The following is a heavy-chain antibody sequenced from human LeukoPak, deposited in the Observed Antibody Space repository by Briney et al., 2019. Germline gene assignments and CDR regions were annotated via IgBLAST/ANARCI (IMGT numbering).Heavy chain of an antibody. CDR3: AKSRSVVVTVGGDY. J-gene: IGHJ4*02. Sequence: GGSLRLSCAASGFTFSSYGMHWVRQAPGKGLEWVAVISYDGSNKYYADSVKGRFTISRDSSKNTLYLQMNSLRAEDTAVYYCAKSRSVVVTVGGDYWGQGTLVTVSS. D-gene: IGHD2-21*02. CDR1: GFTFSSYG. CDR2: ISYDGSNK. V-gene: IGHV3-30*18.